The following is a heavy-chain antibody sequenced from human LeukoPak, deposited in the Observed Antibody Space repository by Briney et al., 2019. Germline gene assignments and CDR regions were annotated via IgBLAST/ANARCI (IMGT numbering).Heavy chain of an antibody. Sequence: LETLSLTCALYLGSFSGYYWSWIRQPPRKGMEWIGEIYHSVSTNYNPSLKSRVTISVDTSKNQISLKLSSVTAADTAVYYCARSLPALGYWGQGTLVTVSS. CDR2: IYHSVST. CDR1: LGSFSGYY. CDR3: ARSLPALGY. J-gene: IGHJ4*02. D-gene: IGHD2-2*01. V-gene: IGHV4-34*01.